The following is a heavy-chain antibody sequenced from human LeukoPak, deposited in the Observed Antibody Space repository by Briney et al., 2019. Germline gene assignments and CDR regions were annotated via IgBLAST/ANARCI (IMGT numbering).Heavy chain of an antibody. CDR2: IYYSGST. J-gene: IGHJ5*02. Sequence: PSETLSLTCTVSGGSISSYYWSWIRQPPGKGLEWIGYIYYSGSTNYNPSLKSRVTISVDTSKNQFTLKLSSVTTADTAVYYCARHWEYSSSWTEFDPWGQGTLVTVSS. V-gene: IGHV4-59*08. CDR1: GGSISSYY. D-gene: IGHD6-13*01. CDR3: ARHWEYSSSWTEFDP.